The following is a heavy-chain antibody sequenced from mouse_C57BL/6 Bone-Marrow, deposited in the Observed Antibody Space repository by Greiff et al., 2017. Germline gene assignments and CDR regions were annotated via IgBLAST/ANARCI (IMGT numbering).Heavy chain of an antibody. CDR2: FHPNSGST. J-gene: IGHJ1*03. CDR1: GYTFTSYW. CDR3: ARSRYYGSSWYFDV. V-gene: IGHV1-64*01. Sequence: VQLQQPGAELVKPGASVKLSCKASGYTFTSYWMHWVKQRPGQGLEWIGMFHPNSGSTNYNEKFKSKATLTVDKSSSTAYMQLSSLTSEDSAVYYCARSRYYGSSWYFDVWGTGTTVTVSS. D-gene: IGHD1-1*01.